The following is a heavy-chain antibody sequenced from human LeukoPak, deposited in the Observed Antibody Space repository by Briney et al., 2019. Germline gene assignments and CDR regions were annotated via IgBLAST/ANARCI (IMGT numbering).Heavy chain of an antibody. CDR2: IYYSGST. Sequence: SETLSLTCTVSGGSISSSSYYWGWIRQPPGKGLEWIGSIYYSGSTYYDPSLKSRVTISVDTSKNQFSLKLSSVTAADTAVYYCARDVEPYGTGSYRNSERFDSWGQGSLVTVSS. D-gene: IGHD3-10*01. J-gene: IGHJ4*02. CDR1: GGSISSSSYY. CDR3: ARDVEPYGTGSYRNSERFDS. V-gene: IGHV4-39*07.